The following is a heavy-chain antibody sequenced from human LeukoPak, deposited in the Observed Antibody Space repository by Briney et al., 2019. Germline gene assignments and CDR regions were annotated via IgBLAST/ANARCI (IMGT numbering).Heavy chain of an antibody. V-gene: IGHV3-23*01. D-gene: IGHD5-18*01. CDR1: GFNPSVYW. CDR3: AKVPVGAMDPPGIDY. Sequence: PGGSLRLSCAASGFNPSVYWMSWVRQAPGKGLEWVSAISGSGGSTYYADSVKGRFTISRDNSKNTLYLQMNSLRAEDTAVYYCAKVPVGAMDPPGIDYWGQGTLVTVSS. CDR2: ISGSGGST. J-gene: IGHJ4*02.